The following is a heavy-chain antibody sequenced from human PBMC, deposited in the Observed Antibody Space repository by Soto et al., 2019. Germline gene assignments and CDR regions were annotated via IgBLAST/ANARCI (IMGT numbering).Heavy chain of an antibody. J-gene: IGHJ5*02. V-gene: IGHV3-74*01. CDR1: GFTFSSYW. D-gene: IGHD5-12*01. Sequence: PGGSLRLSCAASGFTFSSYWMHWVRQAPGKGLVWVSRINSDGSSTSYADSVKGRFTVTRDNSKNTLFLQMNSLRVEDTAVYYCAKTMARLGGYDMNWLAPWGQGTMVTVSS. CDR3: AKTMARLGGYDMNWLAP. CDR2: INSDGSST.